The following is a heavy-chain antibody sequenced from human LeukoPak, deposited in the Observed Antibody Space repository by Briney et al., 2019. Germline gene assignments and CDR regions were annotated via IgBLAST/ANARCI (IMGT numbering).Heavy chain of an antibody. CDR1: GYSFTSYW. CDR2: IYPGDSDT. CDR3: ARSGYTIFGVDTYAFDI. J-gene: IGHJ3*02. Sequence: GESLQISCKGSGYSFTSYWIGWVRQMPGKGLEWMGIIYPGDSDTRYSPSFQGQVTISADKSISTAYLQWSSLKASDTAMYYCARSGYTIFGVDTYAFDIWGQGTMVTVSS. D-gene: IGHD3-3*01. V-gene: IGHV5-51*01.